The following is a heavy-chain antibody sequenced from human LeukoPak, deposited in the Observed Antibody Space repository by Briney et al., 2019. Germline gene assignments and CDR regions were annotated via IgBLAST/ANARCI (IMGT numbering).Heavy chain of an antibody. D-gene: IGHD1-26*01. V-gene: IGHV3-30-3*01. CDR3: ARDRVGATDYFDY. CDR2: ISYDGSNK. J-gene: IGHJ4*02. Sequence: GGSLRLSCAASGFTFSSYAMHWVRQALGKGLEWVAVISYDGSNKYYADSVKGRFTISRDNSKNTLYLQMNSLRAEDTAVYYCARDRVGATDYFDYWGQGTLVTVSS. CDR1: GFTFSSYA.